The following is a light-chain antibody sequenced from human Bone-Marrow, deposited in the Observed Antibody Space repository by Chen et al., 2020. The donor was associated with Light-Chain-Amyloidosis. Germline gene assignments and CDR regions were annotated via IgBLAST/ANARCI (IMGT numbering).Light chain of an antibody. CDR1: DLPTKY. Sequence: SYEPTQPPSVSVSPGQTARITCSGDDLPTKYAYWYQQKPGQAPVLVIHRATERPSGISERFSGSSSGTTATLTNSGVQAEDEADYHCQSADSSGTYEGIFGGGTKLTVL. CDR2: RAT. V-gene: IGLV3-25*03. CDR3: QSADSSGTYEGI. J-gene: IGLJ2*01.